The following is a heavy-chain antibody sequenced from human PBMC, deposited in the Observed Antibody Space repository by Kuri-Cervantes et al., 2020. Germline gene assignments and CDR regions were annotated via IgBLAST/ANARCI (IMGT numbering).Heavy chain of an antibody. V-gene: IGHV3-23*01. CDR2: ISGSGGST. D-gene: IGHD2-15*01. CDR1: GFTFSSYA. CDR3: ARDKVVVVVAATYYYYYGMDV. J-gene: IGHJ6*02. Sequence: GGSLRLSCAASGFTFSSYAMSWVRQAPGKGLEWVSAISGSGGSTYYADSVKGRFTISRDNSKNTLYLQMNSLRAEDTAVYYCARDKVVVVVAATYYYYYGMDVWGQGTTVTVSS.